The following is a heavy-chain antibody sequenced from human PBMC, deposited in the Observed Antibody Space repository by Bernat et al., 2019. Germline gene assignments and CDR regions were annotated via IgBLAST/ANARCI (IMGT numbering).Heavy chain of an antibody. Sequence: EVQLLESGGGLVQLGGSLRLSCAASGFTFSSFAMTWVRQAPGKGLECVSVISNNGGSRFYADSVKGRFTISRDNSKNTLYLQMNSLRAEDTAVYYCTKDYVPGIAVVGSWYYGLWGRGTLVTVSS. CDR2: ISNNGGSR. J-gene: IGHJ2*01. V-gene: IGHV3-23*01. CDR3: TKDYVPGIAVVGSWYYGL. CDR1: GFTFSSFA. D-gene: IGHD6-19*01.